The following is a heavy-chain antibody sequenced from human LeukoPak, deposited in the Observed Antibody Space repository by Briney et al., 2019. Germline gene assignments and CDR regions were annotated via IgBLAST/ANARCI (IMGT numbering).Heavy chain of an antibody. J-gene: IGHJ4*02. V-gene: IGHV3-15*01. D-gene: IGHD3-10*01. CDR1: GFTFRNYS. CDR3: TTTVGYGSSRFDY. Sequence: GGSLRLSCGASGFTFRNYSMNWVRQAPGKGLEWVGRIKSKTDGGTTDYAAPVKGRFTISRDDSKNTLYLQMNSLKTEDTAVYYCTTTVGYGSSRFDYWGQGTLVTVSS. CDR2: IKSKTDGGTT.